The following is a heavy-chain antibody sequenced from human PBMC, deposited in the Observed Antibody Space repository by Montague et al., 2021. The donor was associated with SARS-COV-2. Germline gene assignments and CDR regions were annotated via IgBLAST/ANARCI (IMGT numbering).Heavy chain of an antibody. CDR1: GFTFSSYA. J-gene: IGHJ4*02. CDR3: ARDRDDYIWGSYENFDY. Sequence: SPRLSCAASGFTFSSYAMHWVRQAPGKGLEWVAVISYDGSNKYYADSVKGRFTISRDNSKNTPYLQMNSLRAEDTAVYYCARDRDDYIWGSYENFDYWGQGTLVTVSS. CDR2: ISYDGSNK. D-gene: IGHD3-16*01. V-gene: IGHV3-30*04.